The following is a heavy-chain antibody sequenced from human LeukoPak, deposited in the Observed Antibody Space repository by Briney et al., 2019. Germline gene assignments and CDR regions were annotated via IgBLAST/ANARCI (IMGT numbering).Heavy chain of an antibody. CDR1: GGSISSYY. D-gene: IGHD6-13*01. CDR3: ARDPDSSSWGYAFDI. CDR2: IYNSGNT. V-gene: IGHV4-4*07. J-gene: IGHJ3*02. Sequence: PSETLSLTCTVSGGSISSYYCSWIRQPAGKGLGWIGRIYNSGNTNYNPSLKSRVTMSVDTSKNQFSLKLSSVTAADTAMYYCARDPDSSSWGYAFDIWGQGTMVTVSS.